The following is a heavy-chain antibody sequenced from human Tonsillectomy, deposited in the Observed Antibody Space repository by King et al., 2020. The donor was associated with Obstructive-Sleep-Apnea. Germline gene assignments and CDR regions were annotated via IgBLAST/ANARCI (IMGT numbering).Heavy chain of an antibody. CDR2: IFYTGST. Sequence: QLQESGPGLVKPSETLSLACTVSGGSITGSHYYWSWIRQPPGKGLEWIGSIFYTGSTYYISSLKSRVTISVDTSKNQFSLKLTSVTAPDTAVYYCARQFYRSNWPHYFDCWGQGTLVTVSS. D-gene: IGHD6-13*01. CDR1: GGSITGSHYY. CDR3: ARQFYRSNWPHYFDC. J-gene: IGHJ4*02. V-gene: IGHV4-39*07.